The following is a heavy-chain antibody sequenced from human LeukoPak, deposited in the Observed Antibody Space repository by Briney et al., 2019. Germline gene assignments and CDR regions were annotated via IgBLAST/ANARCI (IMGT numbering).Heavy chain of an antibody. D-gene: IGHD2-2*01. Sequence: SETLSLTCTVSGGSISSSSYYWGWIRQPPGKGLEWIGSIYYSGSTYYNPSLKSRVTISVDTSKNQFSLKLSSVTAADTAVYYCANQDCSSTSCYFAWFDPRGPGNPGHRLL. CDR3: ANQDCSSTSCYFAWFDP. CDR2: IYYSGST. J-gene: IGHJ5*02. CDR1: GGSISSSSYY. V-gene: IGHV4-39*01.